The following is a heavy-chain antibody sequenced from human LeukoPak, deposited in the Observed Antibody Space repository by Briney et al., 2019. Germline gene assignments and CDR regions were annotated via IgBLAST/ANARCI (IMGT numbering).Heavy chain of an antibody. CDR3: ARGRSGWYFIDY. V-gene: IGHV1-2*06. D-gene: IGHD6-19*01. J-gene: IGHJ4*02. Sequence: VASVKVSCKASGYTFTGYYMHWVRQAPGQGLEWMGRINPNSGGTNYAQKFQGRVTMTRDTSNSTAYMELSRLRSDDTAVYYCARGRSGWYFIDYWGQGTLVTVSS. CDR1: GYTFTGYY. CDR2: INPNSGGT.